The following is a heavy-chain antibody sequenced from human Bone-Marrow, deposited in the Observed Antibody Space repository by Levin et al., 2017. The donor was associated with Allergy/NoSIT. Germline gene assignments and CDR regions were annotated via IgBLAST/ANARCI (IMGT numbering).Heavy chain of an antibody. CDR3: ARDNGIMITFGGVIGKQYYYYYDGMDV. J-gene: IGHJ6*02. Sequence: GGSLRLSCAASGFTFSSYSMNWVRQAPGKGLEWVSYISSSSSTIYYADSVKGRFTISRDNAKNSLYLQMNSLRDEDTAVYYCARDNGIMITFGGVIGKQYYYYYDGMDVWGQGTTVTVSS. CDR2: ISSSSSTI. D-gene: IGHD3-16*02. CDR1: GFTFSSYS. V-gene: IGHV3-48*02.